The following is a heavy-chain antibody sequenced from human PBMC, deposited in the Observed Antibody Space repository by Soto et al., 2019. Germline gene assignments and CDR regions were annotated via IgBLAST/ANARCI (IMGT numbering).Heavy chain of an antibody. CDR1: GFTFSSYG. V-gene: IGHV3-30*18. Sequence: PGGSLRLSCAASGFTFSSYGMHWVRQAPGKGLEWVAVISYDGSNKYYADSVKGRFTISRDNSKNTLYLQMNSLRAEDTAVYYCAKDQDIVVETENAGYYGMDVWGQGTTVTVS. CDR2: ISYDGSNK. CDR3: AKDQDIVVETENAGYYGMDV. D-gene: IGHD2-2*01. J-gene: IGHJ6*02.